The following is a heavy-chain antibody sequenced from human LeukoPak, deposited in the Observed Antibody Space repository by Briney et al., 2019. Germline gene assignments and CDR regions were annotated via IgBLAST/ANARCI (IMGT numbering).Heavy chain of an antibody. D-gene: IGHD3-10*01. CDR1: GYSISSGYY. CDR3: ARLWFGELLRPDY. V-gene: IGHV4-38-2*01. J-gene: IGHJ4*02. CDR2: IYHSGST. Sequence: SETLSLTCAVSGYSISSGYYWGWIRQPRGKGLEWIGSIYHSGSTYYNPSLKSRVTISVDTSKNQFSLKLSSVTAADTAVYYCARLWFGELLRPDYWGQGTLVTVSS.